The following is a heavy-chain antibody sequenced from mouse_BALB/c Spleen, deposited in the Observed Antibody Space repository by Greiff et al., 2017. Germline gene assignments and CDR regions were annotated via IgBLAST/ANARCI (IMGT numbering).Heavy chain of an antibody. Sequence: QVQLKQSGAELVKPGASVKLSCKASGYTFTSYYMYWVKQRPGQGLEWIGEINPSNGGTNFNEKFKSKATLTVDKSSSTAYMQLSSLTSEDSAVYYCTRDYYGSSSGFAYWGQGTLVTVSA. CDR3: TRDYYGSSSGFAY. V-gene: IGHV1S81*02. D-gene: IGHD1-1*01. CDR2: INPSNGGT. J-gene: IGHJ3*01. CDR1: GYTFTSYY.